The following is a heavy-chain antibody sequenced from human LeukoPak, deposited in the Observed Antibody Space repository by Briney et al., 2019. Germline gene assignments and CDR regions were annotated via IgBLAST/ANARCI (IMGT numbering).Heavy chain of an antibody. D-gene: IGHD3-10*01. CDR2: IYTSGST. V-gene: IGHV4-4*07. J-gene: IGHJ4*02. Sequence: SETLSLTCTVSGGSISSYYWSWIRQPAGKGLEWIGRIYTSGSTNYNPSLKSRVTMSVDTSKNQFSLKLSSVTAADTAVYYCAREIRITMVRGVSFDYWGQGTLVTVSS. CDR1: GGSISSYY. CDR3: AREIRITMVRGVSFDY.